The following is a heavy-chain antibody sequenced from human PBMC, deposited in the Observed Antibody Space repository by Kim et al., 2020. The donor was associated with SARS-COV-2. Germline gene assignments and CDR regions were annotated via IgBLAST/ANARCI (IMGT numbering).Heavy chain of an antibody. V-gene: IGHV3-23*01. CDR2: IGGGGART. J-gene: IGHJ3*02. CDR1: GFTFSSYA. D-gene: IGHD3-16*01. CDR3: AKCHSGRGNDAFET. Sequence: GGSLRLSCAASGFTFSSYAMSWVRQAPGKGLEWVSYIGGGGARTHYAGSVKGRCTVSRDNSKNTLYLQLNSLRAEDTAVYYCAKCHSGRGNDAFETWGLG.